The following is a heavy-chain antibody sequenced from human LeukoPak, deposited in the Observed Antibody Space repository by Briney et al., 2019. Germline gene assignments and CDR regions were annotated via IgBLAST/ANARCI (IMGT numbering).Heavy chain of an antibody. J-gene: IGHJ5*02. CDR3: ARGSMITFGGVILRGWFDP. V-gene: IGHV4-61*02. CDR1: GYSISSGSYY. CDR2: IYTSGST. D-gene: IGHD3-16*02. Sequence: SETLSLTCTVSGYSISSGSYYWSWIRQPAGKGLEWIGRIYTSGSTNYNPSLKSRVTISVDTSKNQFSLKLSSVTAADTAVYYCARGSMITFGGVILRGWFDPWGQGTLVTVSS.